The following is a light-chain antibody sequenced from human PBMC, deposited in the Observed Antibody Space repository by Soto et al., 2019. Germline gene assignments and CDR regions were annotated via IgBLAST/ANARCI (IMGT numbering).Light chain of an antibody. Sequence: LTQPASVSGSPGQSITISCTGTSSDVGAYNYVSWYQQQSGKAPKLMIHEVSNRPSGVSNRISGSKSGNTASLTISGLQAEDEADYYCSSYTTSRAYVFGIGTKLTVL. CDR2: EVS. CDR3: SSYTTSRAYV. CDR1: SSDVGAYNY. J-gene: IGLJ1*01. V-gene: IGLV2-14*01.